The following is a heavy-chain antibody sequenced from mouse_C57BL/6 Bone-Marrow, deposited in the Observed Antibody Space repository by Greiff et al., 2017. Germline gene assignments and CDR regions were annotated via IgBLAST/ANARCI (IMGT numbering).Heavy chain of an antibody. V-gene: IGHV5-17*01. CDR1: GFTFSDYG. J-gene: IGHJ4*01. CDR3: ARSHYYGSSLDY. Sequence: EVKLVESGGGLVKPGGSLKLSCAASGFTFSDYGMHWVRQAPEKGLEWVAYISSGSSTIYYADTVKGRFTISRDNAKNTLFLQMTSLRSEDTAMYYCARSHYYGSSLDYWGQGTSVTVSS. D-gene: IGHD1-1*01. CDR2: ISSGSSTI.